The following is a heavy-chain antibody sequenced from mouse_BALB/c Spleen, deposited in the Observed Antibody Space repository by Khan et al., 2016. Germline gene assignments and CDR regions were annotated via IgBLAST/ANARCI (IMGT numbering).Heavy chain of an antibody. Sequence: VQLKQSGAELVKPGASVKLSCTASGFNIKDTYMHWVKQRPEQGLEWIGRIDPANGNTKYDPKFQGKATITADTSSKPAYLQLTHLTSAEPAVHYCARSPYDYDVGFAYWGQGTLVTVSA. CDR2: IDPANGNT. CDR1: GFNIKDTY. CDR3: ARSPYDYDVGFAY. V-gene: IGHV14-3*02. D-gene: IGHD2-4*01. J-gene: IGHJ3*01.